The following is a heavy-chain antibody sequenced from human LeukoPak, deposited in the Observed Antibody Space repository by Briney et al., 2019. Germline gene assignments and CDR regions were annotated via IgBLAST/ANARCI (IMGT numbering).Heavy chain of an antibody. D-gene: IGHD3-10*01. CDR3: ASRSGRNYYGMDV. V-gene: IGHV4-59*01. CDR1: GGSMSSYY. Sequence: PSETLSLTCTVSGGSMSSYYWNWIRQPPGKGLEWIGYAYYSGSTDYNPSLKSRATISVGTSKGQFSLTLNSVTAADTAVYYCASRSGRNYYGMDVWGQGTTVTVSS. CDR2: AYYSGST. J-gene: IGHJ6*02.